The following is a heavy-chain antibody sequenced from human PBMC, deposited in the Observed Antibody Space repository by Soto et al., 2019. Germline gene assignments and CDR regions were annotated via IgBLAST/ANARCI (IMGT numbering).Heavy chain of an antibody. V-gene: IGHV3-23*01. Sequence: GGSLRLSCAASGFTFSSYAMSWVRQAPGKGLEWVSAISGSGGSTYYADSVKGRFTISRDNSKNTLYLQMNSLRAEDTAVYYCARYGSGSPYYYGMDVWGQGTTVTVSS. CDR2: ISGSGGST. CDR3: ARYGSGSPYYYGMDV. J-gene: IGHJ6*02. CDR1: GFTFSSYA. D-gene: IGHD3-10*01.